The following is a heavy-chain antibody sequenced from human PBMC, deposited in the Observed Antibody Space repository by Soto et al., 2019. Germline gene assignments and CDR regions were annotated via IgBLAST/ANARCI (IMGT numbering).Heavy chain of an antibody. V-gene: IGHV3-15*07. CDR1: GFTFTNPW. CDR2: IKSKTDGGTT. D-gene: IGHD3-22*01. Sequence: WGLLRLPCGASGFTFTNPWVNRVRQAPRKGLEWVGRIKSKTDGGTTDYAEPVKGRFAISRDDSKNMVYLQMNSLKIEDTAVYYCTTDSYSTIIIVRFDYWGHGTLVTVSS. CDR3: TTDSYSTIIIVRFDY. J-gene: IGHJ4*01.